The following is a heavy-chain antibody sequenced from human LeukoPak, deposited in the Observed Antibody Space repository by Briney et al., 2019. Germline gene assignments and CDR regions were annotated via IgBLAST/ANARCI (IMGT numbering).Heavy chain of an antibody. Sequence: GGSLRLSCAASGFTFSSYSMNWVRQAPGKGLEWVAFIRYDGSNKYYADSVKGRFTISRDNSKNTLYLQMNSLRAEDTAVYYCAKDSSVYYYDSRNCDYWGQGTLVTVSS. CDR2: IRYDGSNK. V-gene: IGHV3-30*02. D-gene: IGHD3-22*01. CDR1: GFTFSSYS. J-gene: IGHJ4*02. CDR3: AKDSSVYYYDSRNCDY.